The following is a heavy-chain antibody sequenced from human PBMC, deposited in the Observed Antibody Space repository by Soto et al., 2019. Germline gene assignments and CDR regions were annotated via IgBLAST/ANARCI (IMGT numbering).Heavy chain of an antibody. J-gene: IGHJ4*02. D-gene: IGHD4-17*01. Sequence: SETLSLTCTVSGGSISSYYCAWIRQSPGKGLEWIGSVYYRGRSYSKSSVKSRVTISVDTSKNRFSLSLSSVTASDTAVYFCVSQRTTVPTQAYFDYWGPGALVTVSS. V-gene: IGHV4-39*01. CDR1: GGSISSYY. CDR3: VSQRTTVPTQAYFDY. CDR2: VYYRGRS.